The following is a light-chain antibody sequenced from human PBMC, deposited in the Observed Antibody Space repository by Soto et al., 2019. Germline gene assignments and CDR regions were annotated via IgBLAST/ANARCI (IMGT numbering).Light chain of an antibody. CDR1: QSFSSSY. CDR2: GAS. V-gene: IGKV3-20*01. Sequence: IVLTQSPCTLSLSPGERATLSCRASQSFSSSYLAWYQQKPGRAPRLLIYGASSRATGIPDRFSGSGSGTDFTLTISSLEPEDFAVYYCQHYGSALFTFGPGTKVDIK. J-gene: IGKJ3*01. CDR3: QHYGSALFT.